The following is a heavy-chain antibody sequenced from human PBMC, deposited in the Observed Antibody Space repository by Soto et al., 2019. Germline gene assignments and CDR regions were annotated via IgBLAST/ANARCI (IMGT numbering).Heavy chain of an antibody. CDR3: TRVLAALGNRWYFDL. V-gene: IGHV4-4*02. CDR2: IYHSGNT. Sequence: QVQLQESGPGLVKPSGTLSVTCAVSGDSISRSNWWSWVRQPPGKGLEWIGEIYHSGNTNYNPSLKSRVTISVDKSNNQFSLNLTSVTAADTAVYYCTRVLAALGNRWYFDLWGRGTLVSVSS. J-gene: IGHJ2*01. CDR1: GDSISRSNW. D-gene: IGHD6-13*01.